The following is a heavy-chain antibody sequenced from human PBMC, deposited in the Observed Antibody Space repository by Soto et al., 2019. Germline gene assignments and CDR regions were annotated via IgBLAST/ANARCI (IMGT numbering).Heavy chain of an antibody. Sequence: XSVKVSCKASGYTFTSYGISLVRHAPGQGLEWMGWISAYNGNTNYAQKLQGRVTMTTDTSTSTAYMELRSMRSDDTAVYYCATYGDYRSHFDYWGQGTLVTVSS. CDR2: ISAYNGNT. D-gene: IGHD4-17*01. V-gene: IGHV1-18*01. J-gene: IGHJ4*02. CDR3: ATYGDYRSHFDY. CDR1: GYTFTSYG.